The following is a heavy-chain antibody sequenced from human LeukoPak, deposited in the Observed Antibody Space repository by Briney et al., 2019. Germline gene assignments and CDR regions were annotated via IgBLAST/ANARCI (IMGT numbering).Heavy chain of an antibody. D-gene: IGHD3-10*01. V-gene: IGHV3-73*01. CDR1: GFTFSGSA. CDR3: TRHIWFGEDRYFDL. Sequence: GGSLRLSCAASGFTFSGSAMHWVRQASGKGLEWVGRIRSKANNYATTYAASVKGRFTISRDDSKNTAYLQRNSLKTEDTAVYYCTRHIWFGEDRYFDLWGRGTLVTVSS. J-gene: IGHJ2*01. CDR2: IRSKANNYAT.